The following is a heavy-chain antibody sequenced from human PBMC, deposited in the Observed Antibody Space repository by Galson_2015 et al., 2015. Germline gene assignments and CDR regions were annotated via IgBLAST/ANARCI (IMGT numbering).Heavy chain of an antibody. CDR2: ISGYTGNT. CDR1: GYILSNYG. CDR3: ARADTYSVRGLIIDPLNSFDY. V-gene: IGHV1-18*04. Sequence: SAKVSCKASGYILSNYGFTWVRQAPGQGLEWMGWISGYTGNTNYAQKFQGRVTMTTDTTTNTAYMELRSLRSDDTAVYWCARADTYSVRGLIIDPLNSFDYWGQGTLVTVSS. J-gene: IGHJ4*02. D-gene: IGHD3-10*01.